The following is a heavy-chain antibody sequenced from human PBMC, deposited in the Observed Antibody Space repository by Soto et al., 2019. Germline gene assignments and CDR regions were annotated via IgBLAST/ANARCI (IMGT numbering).Heavy chain of an antibody. CDR3: ARSGPLYYYGSGSYYYFDY. J-gene: IGHJ4*02. V-gene: IGHV5-51*01. CDR1: GYSFTSYW. CDR2: IYPGDSDT. Sequence: GESLKISCKGSGYSFTSYWIGWVRQMPGKGLEWMGIIYPGDSDTRYSPSFQGQVTISADKSISTAYLQWSSLKASDTAMYYCARSGPLYYYGSGSYYYFDYWGQGTLVTVSS. D-gene: IGHD3-10*01.